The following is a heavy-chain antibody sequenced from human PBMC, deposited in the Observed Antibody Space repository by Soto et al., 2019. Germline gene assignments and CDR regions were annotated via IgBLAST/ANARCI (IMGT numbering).Heavy chain of an antibody. J-gene: IGHJ4*02. Sequence: EVQLLESGGGWVQPGGSLRLSCAASGFPFSTYAMTWVRQAPGKGLEWVSAISGCGGSTYYADSVKGRFTISRDKSKNTLFRQMNRPGAEDTTVYYCAKNWDTTFTSSSHWGQGTLVTVSS. V-gene: IGHV3-23*01. D-gene: IGHD7-27*01. CDR1: GFPFSTYA. CDR2: ISGCGGST. CDR3: AKNWDTTFTSSSH.